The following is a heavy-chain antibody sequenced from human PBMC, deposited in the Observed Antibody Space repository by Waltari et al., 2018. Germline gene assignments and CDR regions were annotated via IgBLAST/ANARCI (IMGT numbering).Heavy chain of an antibody. J-gene: IGHJ4*02. Sequence: QVQLQESGPGLVKPSQTLSLTCTVSGGSISSGGYYWSWLRQHPGKGLEWIGYIYYSGSTYYNPSLKSRVTISVDTSKNQFSLKLSSVTAADTAVYYCARDQGPYSSSSFLDYWGQGTLVTVSS. CDR2: IYYSGST. V-gene: IGHV4-31*03. CDR3: ARDQGPYSSSSFLDY. CDR1: GGSISSGGYY. D-gene: IGHD6-6*01.